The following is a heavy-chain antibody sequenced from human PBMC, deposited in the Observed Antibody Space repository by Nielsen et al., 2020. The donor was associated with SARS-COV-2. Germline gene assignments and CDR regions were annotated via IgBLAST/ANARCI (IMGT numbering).Heavy chain of an antibody. J-gene: IGHJ4*02. V-gene: IGHV4-34*01. D-gene: IGHD6-6*01. Sequence: SETLSLTCAVYDGSFSGYYWSWIRQSPGKGLEWIGEINHSGSTDYYPSLKSRVTLSVDTSTNQFSLKLTSVTAADTAVYYCARRLAYSSSSGDFDSWGQGTLVTVSS. CDR1: DGSFSGYY. CDR2: INHSGST. CDR3: ARRLAYSSSSGDFDS.